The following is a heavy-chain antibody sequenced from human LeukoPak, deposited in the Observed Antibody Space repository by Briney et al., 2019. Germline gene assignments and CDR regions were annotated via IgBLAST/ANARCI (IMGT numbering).Heavy chain of an antibody. CDR3: ARSRDDILTGYVYYYYMDV. V-gene: IGHV1-69*13. J-gene: IGHJ6*03. D-gene: IGHD3-9*01. CDR1: GGTFSSYA. CDR2: IIPIFGTA. Sequence: SVKVSCKASGGTFSSYAISWVRQAPGQGLEWMGGIIPIFGTANYAQKFQGRVTITADESTSTAYMELSSLISEDTAVYYCARSRDDILTGYVYYYYMDVWGKGTTVTVSS.